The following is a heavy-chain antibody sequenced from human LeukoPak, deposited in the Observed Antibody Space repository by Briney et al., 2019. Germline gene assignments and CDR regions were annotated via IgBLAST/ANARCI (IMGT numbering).Heavy chain of an antibody. D-gene: IGHD3-16*01. CDR2: IYYSGST. J-gene: IGHJ4*02. CDR3: ARVLWGGYYFDY. Sequence: KPSETLSLTCTVSGGSISSYYWSWIRQPPGKGLEWIGYIYYSGSTNYNPSLKSRVTISVDTSKNQFSLKLSSVTAADTAVYYCARVLWGGYYFDYWGQGTLVTVSS. V-gene: IGHV4-59*01. CDR1: GGSISSYY.